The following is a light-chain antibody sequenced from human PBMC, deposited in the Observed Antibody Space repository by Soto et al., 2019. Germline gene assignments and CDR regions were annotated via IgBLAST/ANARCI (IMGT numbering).Light chain of an antibody. CDR2: GTS. Sequence: EIVLTQSPGTLSVSPGERATLSCRSSQTLSSQYLAWYQQKHGQAPSLLIYGTSSRATGTPDRFSGSGSGTDFTLTISRLEPEESAIYYCQQYGSWTFGQGTKVEIK. CDR3: QQYGSWT. V-gene: IGKV3-20*01. J-gene: IGKJ1*01. CDR1: QTLSSQY.